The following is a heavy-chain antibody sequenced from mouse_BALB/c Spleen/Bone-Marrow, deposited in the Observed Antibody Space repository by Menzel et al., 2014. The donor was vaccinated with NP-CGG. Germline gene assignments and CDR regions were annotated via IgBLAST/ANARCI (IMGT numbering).Heavy chain of an antibody. CDR1: GYSITSGYT. CDR3: SKGTYAMDY. V-gene: IGHV3-1*02. CDR2: IHYSGST. J-gene: IGHJ4*01. D-gene: IGHD3-3*01. Sequence: VQLQQSGPDLVKPSQSLSLTCTVTGYSITSGYTWHWIRQFPGNTLEWMGYIHYSGSTSYNPSLKSRISITRDTSKNQFFLQLNSVTTEDTATYFCSKGTYAMDYWGQGTSVTVSS.